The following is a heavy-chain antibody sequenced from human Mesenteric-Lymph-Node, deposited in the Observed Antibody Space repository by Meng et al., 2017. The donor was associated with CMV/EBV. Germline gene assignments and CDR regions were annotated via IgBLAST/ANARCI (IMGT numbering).Heavy chain of an antibody. CDR3: AGERGYCNGGSCSLPDY. V-gene: IGHV1-3*01. J-gene: IGHJ4*02. D-gene: IGHD2-15*01. CDR1: YTFIYYN. CDR2: INPGNGNT. Sequence: YTFIYYNSHWVRQAPGQVPEWMGWINPGNGNTKYSEEFQGRVTFTRDTSASATYMELSGLRFEDTALYYCAGERGYCNGGSCSLPDYWGQGTLVTVSS.